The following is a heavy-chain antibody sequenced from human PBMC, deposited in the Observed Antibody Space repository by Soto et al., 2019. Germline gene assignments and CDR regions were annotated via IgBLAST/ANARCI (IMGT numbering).Heavy chain of an antibody. CDR3: ARGGGYCSSTSCHAVSSYYYYGMDV. CDR1: GGSISSGGYS. D-gene: IGHD2-2*01. CDR2: IYHSGST. J-gene: IGHJ6*02. Sequence: QLQLQESGSGLVKPSQTLSLTCAVSGGSISSGGYSWSWIRQPPGKGLEWIGYIYHSGSTYYNPPLKSRVSISVDRSKNQCSLKLSSVTAADTAVYYCARGGGYCSSTSCHAVSSYYYYGMDVWGQGTTVTVSS. V-gene: IGHV4-30-2*01.